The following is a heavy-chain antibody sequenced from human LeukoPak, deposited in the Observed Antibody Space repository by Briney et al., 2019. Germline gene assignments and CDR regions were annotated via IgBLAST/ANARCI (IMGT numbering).Heavy chain of an antibody. V-gene: IGHV4-38-2*02. CDR2: VYQSGTT. J-gene: IGHJ4*02. Sequence: PSETLSLTCTASGFSISSGHYWGWVRQPPGAGLEWIGSVYQSGTTYYNPSLKSRVTTSVDMSKNQFSLRLRPVTAADTAVYYCARIFIRNGYSSYFDCWGQGTLVTVSS. D-gene: IGHD5-18*01. CDR1: GFSISSGHY. CDR3: ARIFIRNGYSSYFDC.